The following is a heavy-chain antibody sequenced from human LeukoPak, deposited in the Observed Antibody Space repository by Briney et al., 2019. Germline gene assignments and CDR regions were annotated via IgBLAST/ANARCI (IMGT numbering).Heavy chain of an antibody. CDR3: AKISGYDFQFDY. D-gene: IGHD5-12*01. CDR2: IYHSGST. J-gene: IGHJ4*02. V-gene: IGHV4-38-2*02. Sequence: PSETLSLTCTVSGYSISSGYYWGWLRPPPGKGLEWIGSIYHSGSTYYNPSLKSRVTISVDTSKNQFSLKLSSVTAADTAVYYCAKISGYDFQFDYWGQGTLVTVSS. CDR1: GYSISSGYY.